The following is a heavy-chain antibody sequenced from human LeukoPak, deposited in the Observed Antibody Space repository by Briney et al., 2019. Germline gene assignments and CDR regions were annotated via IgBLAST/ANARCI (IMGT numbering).Heavy chain of an antibody. V-gene: IGHV1-18*01. Sequence: ASVKVSCKASGYTFTSYGISWVRQAPGQGLEWMGWISAYNGNTNYAQKLQGRVTITADKSTSTAYMELSSLRSEDTAVYYCARDKGLLVVPAAIPFDPWGQGTLVTVSS. CDR2: ISAYNGNT. D-gene: IGHD2-2*01. J-gene: IGHJ5*02. CDR1: GYTFTSYG. CDR3: ARDKGLLVVPAAIPFDP.